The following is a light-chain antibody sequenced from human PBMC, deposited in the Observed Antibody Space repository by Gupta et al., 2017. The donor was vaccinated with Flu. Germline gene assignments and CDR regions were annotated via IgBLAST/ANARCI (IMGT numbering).Light chain of an antibody. CDR3: HQYSNSFT. V-gene: IGKV3-20*01. CDR2: GVS. J-gene: IGKJ3*01. Sequence: TVLTQSPDTLSVSLGQRVTLSCRASQAVTDDQLVYQQKPGHSPRLLVYGVSRRASGIPDKFTGSGSGRDCTLTISSLGPDDFGIYFCHQYSNSFTFGPGTTV. CDR1: QAVTDDQ.